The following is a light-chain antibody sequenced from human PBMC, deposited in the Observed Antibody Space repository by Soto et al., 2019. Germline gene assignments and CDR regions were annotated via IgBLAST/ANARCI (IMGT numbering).Light chain of an antibody. CDR1: SGHSSYA. CDR2: LNSDGSH. V-gene: IGLV4-69*01. Sequence: QSVLTQSPSASASLEASVKLTCTLSSGHSSYAIAWHQQQPEKGPRYLMKLNSDGSHSKGDGIPDRFSGSSSGAERYLTISSLQSEDEADYYCQTWGTGIVVFGGGTKVTVL. CDR3: QTWGTGIVV. J-gene: IGLJ2*01.